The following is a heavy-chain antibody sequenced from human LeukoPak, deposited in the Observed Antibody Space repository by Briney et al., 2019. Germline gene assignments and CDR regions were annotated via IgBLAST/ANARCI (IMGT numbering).Heavy chain of an antibody. Sequence: GGSLRLSCAASGFTFSSYWMHWVRRAPGKGLEWVANIKEDGSQKYFVDSVKGRFTISRDNAKNSLYLQMNSLRAEDTAVYYCARDQEGATNLDYWGQGTLVTVSS. CDR1: GFTFSSYW. J-gene: IGHJ4*02. V-gene: IGHV3-7*03. CDR3: ARDQEGATNLDY. D-gene: IGHD1-26*01. CDR2: IKEDGSQK.